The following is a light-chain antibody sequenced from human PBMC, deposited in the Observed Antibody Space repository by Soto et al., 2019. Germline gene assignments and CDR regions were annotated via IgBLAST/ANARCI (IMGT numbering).Light chain of an antibody. CDR3: QQHDSLPPA. Sequence: DIQMTQSPSSLSASVGDRVTITCQASQDINNYLNWYPQKPGKAPKLLIFDAFKLDTGVPSRLSGGGSGTDFTFTITSLQPTDIASYFCQQHDSLPPASGGGTRV. V-gene: IGKV1-33*01. CDR1: QDINNY. CDR2: DAF. J-gene: IGKJ4*01.